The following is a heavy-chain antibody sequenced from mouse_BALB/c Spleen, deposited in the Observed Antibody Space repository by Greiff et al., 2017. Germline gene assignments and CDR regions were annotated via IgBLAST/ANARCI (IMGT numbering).Heavy chain of an antibody. J-gene: IGHJ1*01. Sequence: ESGPGLVKPSQSLSLTCTVTGYSITSDYAWYWIRQFPGNKLEWMGYISYSGSTSYNPSLKSRISITRDTSKNQFFLQLNSVTTEDTATYYCARTGGVDVWGAGTTVTVSS. CDR3: ARTGGVDV. D-gene: IGHD1-1*02. CDR2: ISYSGST. V-gene: IGHV3-2*02. CDR1: GYSITSDYA.